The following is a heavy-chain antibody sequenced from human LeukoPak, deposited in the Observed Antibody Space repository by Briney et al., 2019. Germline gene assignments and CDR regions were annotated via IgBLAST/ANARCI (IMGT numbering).Heavy chain of an antibody. V-gene: IGHV1-46*01. CDR3: ARGASQVLDTANAFDI. D-gene: IGHD5-18*01. CDR2: INPSGGST. J-gene: IGHJ3*02. Sequence: ASVKVSCKASGGTFSSYAISWVRQAPEQGLEWMGIINPSGGSTSYAQKFQGRVAMTRDTSTSTVYMELSSLRSEDTAVYYCARGASQVLDTANAFDIWGQGTMVTVSS. CDR1: GGTFSSYA.